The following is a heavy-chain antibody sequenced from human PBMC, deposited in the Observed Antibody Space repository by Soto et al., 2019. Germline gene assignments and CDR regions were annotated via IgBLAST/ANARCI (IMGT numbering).Heavy chain of an antibody. CDR1: GFTFSNAW. CDR2: IKSKTDGGTT. CDR3: TTQISTVTYHFDY. Sequence: EVQLVESGGGLVKPGGSLRLSCAASGFTFSNAWMNWVRQAPGKGLEWVGRIKSKTDGGTTDYVVPVKGRFTISRDDSKNPLYLQMDSLNTEDTAVYYCTTQISTVTYHFDYWGQGTLVTVSS. D-gene: IGHD4-17*01. J-gene: IGHJ4*02. V-gene: IGHV3-15*07.